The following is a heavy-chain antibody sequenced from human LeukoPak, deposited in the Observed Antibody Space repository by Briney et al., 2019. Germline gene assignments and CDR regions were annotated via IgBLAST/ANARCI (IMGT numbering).Heavy chain of an antibody. CDR2: ISDRGGP. V-gene: IGHV4-59*08. J-gene: IGHJ4*02. Sequence: SETLSLTCTVSGGSISNYDWSWIRQPPGKEPEWIGNISDRGGPTYNPSLRSRVTMSVDTSKTHFSLKLNSVTAADTAVYYCARLPSHWGEGTLVTVYS. CDR3: ARLPSH. CDR1: GGSISNYD.